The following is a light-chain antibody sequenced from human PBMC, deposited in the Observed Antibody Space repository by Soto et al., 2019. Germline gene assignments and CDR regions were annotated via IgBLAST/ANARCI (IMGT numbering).Light chain of an antibody. V-gene: IGLV2-14*01. Sequence: QSALTQPASVSGSPGQSITISCTGSNNDIGSYSYVSWYQQYPGKSPKLMIYEVTNRPSGVSNRFSGSKSGKTASLTISGLQAEDEAIYYCSSYTGTNTLDVVFGGGTKVTVL. CDR2: EVT. J-gene: IGLJ2*01. CDR3: SSYTGTNTLDVV. CDR1: NNDIGSYSY.